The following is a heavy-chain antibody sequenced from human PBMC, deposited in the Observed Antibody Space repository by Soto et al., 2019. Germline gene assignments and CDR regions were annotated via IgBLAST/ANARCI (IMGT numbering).Heavy chain of an antibody. D-gene: IGHD2-21*01. V-gene: IGHV1-24*01. CDR1: GYTLTELS. Sequence: EASVKVSCKVSGYTLTELSMHWVRQAPGKGLEWMGGFDPEDGETIYAQKFQGRVTMTEDTSTDTAYMELRSLRSEDTAVYYCARDLPPSIPLRGYSWFDPWGQGTLVTVSS. CDR2: FDPEDGET. CDR3: ARDLPPSIPLRGYSWFDP. J-gene: IGHJ5*02.